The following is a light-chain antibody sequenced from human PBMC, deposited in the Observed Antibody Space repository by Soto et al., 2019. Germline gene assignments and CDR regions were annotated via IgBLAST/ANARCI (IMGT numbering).Light chain of an antibody. V-gene: IGLV2-11*01. CDR1: GYNY. CDR3: CSYAGSYTLI. CDR2: DVS. Sequence: QSVLTQPRSVSGSPGQSVTISCTGGYNYVSWYQQHPGKAPKLMIYDVSKRPSGVPDRFSGSKSGNTASLTISGLQAEDEADYYCCSYAGSYTLIFGGGTKLTVL. J-gene: IGLJ2*01.